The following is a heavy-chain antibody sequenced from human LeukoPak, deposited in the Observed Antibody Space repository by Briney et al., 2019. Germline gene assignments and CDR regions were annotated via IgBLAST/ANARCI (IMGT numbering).Heavy chain of an antibody. CDR2: ISGSGGST. V-gene: IGHV3-23*01. D-gene: IGHD3-10*02. CDR3: AKDIYPRSTCSGCRPFDY. J-gene: IGHJ4*02. Sequence: SGGSLRLSCAASGFTFSSYAMSWVRQAPGKGLEWVSAISGSGGSTYYADSVKGRFTISRDNSKNTLYLQMNSLRAEDTAVYYCAKDIYPRSTCSGCRPFDYWAREPWSPSPQ. CDR1: GFTFSSYA.